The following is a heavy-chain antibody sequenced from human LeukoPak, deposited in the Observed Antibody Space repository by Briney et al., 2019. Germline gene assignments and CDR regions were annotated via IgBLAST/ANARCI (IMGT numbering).Heavy chain of an antibody. CDR3: ARLRGYSYGYGDY. CDR1: GFTFSSYS. D-gene: IGHD5-18*01. CDR2: ISSSGNTI. Sequence: GGSLRLSCAASGFTFSSYSMNWVRQAQGKGLEWVSYISSSGNTIDYADSVKGRFTISRDNAKNSLYLQMVSLRAEDTAVYYCARLRGYSYGYGDYWGQGTLVTVSS. V-gene: IGHV3-48*04. J-gene: IGHJ4*02.